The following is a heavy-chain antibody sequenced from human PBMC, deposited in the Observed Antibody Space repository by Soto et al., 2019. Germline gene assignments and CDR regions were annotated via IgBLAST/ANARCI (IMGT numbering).Heavy chain of an antibody. D-gene: IGHD3-16*01. V-gene: IGHV4-31*03. CDR3: AKGAYVFYPFNN. Sequence: SETLSLTCTVSGGSISSGGYYWSWIRQHPGKGLEWIGYIYYSGSTYYNPSLKSRVTISVDTSKNQFSLKLSSVTAADTAVYYCAKGAYVFYPFNNGGQETLVPVSS. CDR1: GGSISSGGYY. CDR2: IYYSGST. J-gene: IGHJ4*02.